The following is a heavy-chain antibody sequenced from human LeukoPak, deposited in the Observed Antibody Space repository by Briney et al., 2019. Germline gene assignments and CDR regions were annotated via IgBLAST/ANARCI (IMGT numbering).Heavy chain of an antibody. J-gene: IGHJ4*02. CDR2: INPNSGIT. Sequence: ASVKVSCKASGYTFTGHYMHWVRQAPGQGLEWMGWINPNSGITNYAQKFQGRVTITRDTSISTAYMELSSLRSDDTAVYYCARNIENWGQGTLVTVSS. CDR1: GYTFTGHY. V-gene: IGHV1-2*02. CDR3: ARNIEN. D-gene: IGHD2/OR15-2a*01.